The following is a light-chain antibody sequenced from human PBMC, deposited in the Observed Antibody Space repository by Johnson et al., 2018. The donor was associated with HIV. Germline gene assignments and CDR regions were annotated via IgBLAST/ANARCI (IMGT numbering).Light chain of an antibody. J-gene: IGLJ1*01. CDR2: ENN. CDR3: GTWDNSLNTGGF. V-gene: IGLV1-51*02. Sequence: QSVLTQPPSVSAAPGQKVTISCSGSSSNIGNNYVSWYQQLPGTAPKLLIYENNKRPSGIPDRFSGSKSGTSATLGITGLQTGDEADYYCGTWDNSLNTGGFFGAGAKATAL. CDR1: SSNIGNNY.